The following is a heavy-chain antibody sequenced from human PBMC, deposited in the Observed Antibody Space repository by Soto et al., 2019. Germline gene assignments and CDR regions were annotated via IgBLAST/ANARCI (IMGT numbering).Heavy chain of an antibody. CDR2: INPNSGGT. CDR1: VYTFTGYY. Sequence: ASVKVSCKASVYTFTGYYMHWVRQAPGQGLEWMGLINPNSGGTNYAQKFQGWVTISVDTSKNQFSLKLSSVTAADTAVYYCASLGITTVTRYYYYYMDVWGKGTPVTVSS. CDR3: ASLGITTVTRYYYYYMDV. D-gene: IGHD4-17*01. J-gene: IGHJ6*03. V-gene: IGHV1-2*04.